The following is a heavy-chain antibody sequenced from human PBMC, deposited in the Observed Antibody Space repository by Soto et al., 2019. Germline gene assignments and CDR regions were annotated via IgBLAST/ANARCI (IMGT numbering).Heavy chain of an antibody. Sequence: GGSLRLSXVASGFTFSTYSMNWVRQAPGKGLEWVSAFSGSGYYIYYADSLKGRFTISRDNAKNSLYLHMNSLRAEDTAVHYCARAASGSYRDAFDIWGQGTMVTVSS. V-gene: IGHV3-21*01. D-gene: IGHD3-10*01. CDR1: GFTFSTYS. CDR2: FSGSGYYI. J-gene: IGHJ3*02. CDR3: ARAASGSYRDAFDI.